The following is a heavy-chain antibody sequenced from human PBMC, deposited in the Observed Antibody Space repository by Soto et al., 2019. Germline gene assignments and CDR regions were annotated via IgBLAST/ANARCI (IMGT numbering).Heavy chain of an antibody. Sequence: GASVKVSCKASGGTFSSYAISWVRQAPGQGLEWMGGTIPIFGTANYAQKFQGRVTITADESTSTTYMELSSLRSEDTAVYYCARDQSWHDLLWYFDPWGQGTLVTVSS. J-gene: IGHJ5*02. CDR2: TIPIFGTA. D-gene: IGHD1-1*01. CDR1: GGTFSSYA. V-gene: IGHV1-69*13. CDR3: ARDQSWHDLLWYFDP.